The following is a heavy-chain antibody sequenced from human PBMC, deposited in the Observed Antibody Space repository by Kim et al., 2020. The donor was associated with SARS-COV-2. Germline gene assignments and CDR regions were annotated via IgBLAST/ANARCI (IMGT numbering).Heavy chain of an antibody. CDR3: ARAGGSAGADQVDY. J-gene: IGHJ4*02. V-gene: IGHV3-33*01. CDR1: EFSFSAYG. CDR2: VWYDGSEK. Sequence: GGSLRLSCAASEFSFSAYGMHWVRQAPGKGLEWVAIVWYDGSEKYYADSVKGRFTVSRDNSRDTLYLQMNSLRAEDTAVYYCARAGGSAGADQVDYWGQGTLVTVSS. D-gene: IGHD6-25*01.